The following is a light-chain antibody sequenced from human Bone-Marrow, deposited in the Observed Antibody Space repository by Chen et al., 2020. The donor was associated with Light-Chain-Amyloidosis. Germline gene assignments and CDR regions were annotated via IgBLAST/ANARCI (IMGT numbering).Light chain of an antibody. J-gene: IGLJ3*02. CDR2: DDS. CDR3: QVWDRSSDRPV. CDR1: NIGSTS. Sequence: SYVLTQLSSVSGAPGQTATIACGGNNIGSTSVHWYQQTPGQAPLLVVYDDSDRPSGIPERLSGSNSGNTATLTISRVEAGDEADYYCQVWDRSSDRPVFGGGTKLTVL. V-gene: IGLV3-21*02.